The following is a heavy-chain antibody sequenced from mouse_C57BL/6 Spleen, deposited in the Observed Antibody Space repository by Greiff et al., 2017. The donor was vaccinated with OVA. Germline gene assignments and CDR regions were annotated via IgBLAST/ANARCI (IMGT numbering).Heavy chain of an antibody. J-gene: IGHJ2*01. V-gene: IGHV5-4*03. CDR3: ARGGRSSYFDY. CDR1: GFTFSSYA. Sequence: EVNLVESGGGLVKPGGSLKLSCAASGFTFSSYAMSWVRQTPEKRLEWVATISDGGSYTYYPDNVKGRFTISRDNAKNNLYLQMSHLKSEDTAMYYCARGGRSSYFDYWGQGTTLTVSS. CDR2: ISDGGSYT.